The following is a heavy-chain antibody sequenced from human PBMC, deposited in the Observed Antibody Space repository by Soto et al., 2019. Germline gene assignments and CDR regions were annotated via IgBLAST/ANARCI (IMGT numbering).Heavy chain of an antibody. V-gene: IGHV3-7*01. CDR3: GGYRAFSRVDH. Sequence: EVQLLESGGGLVQPGGSLRLSCAASGFSFSSAGMTWLRQAPGKGLERVATMNEDGSERYYVDSVKGRFAISRDNAKNAMVRQMNRLAGEDAVVYFGGGYRAFSRVDHWGRRPRVPVSP. D-gene: IGHD5-12*01. J-gene: IGHJ2*01. CDR1: GFSFSSAG. CDR2: MNEDGSER.